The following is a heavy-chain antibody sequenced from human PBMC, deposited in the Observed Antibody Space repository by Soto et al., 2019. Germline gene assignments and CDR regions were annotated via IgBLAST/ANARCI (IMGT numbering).Heavy chain of an antibody. CDR1: GFTFSSYV. CDR3: ARDGDGYNAPYYFDY. V-gene: IGHV3-33*01. Sequence: GGSLRLSCAASGFTFSSYVMHWVRQAPGKGLEWVAVIWYDGSNKYYADSVKGRFTISRDNSKNTLYLQMNSLRAEDTAVYYCARDGDGYNAPYYFDYWGQGTLVTVSS. D-gene: IGHD5-12*01. J-gene: IGHJ4*02. CDR2: IWYDGSNK.